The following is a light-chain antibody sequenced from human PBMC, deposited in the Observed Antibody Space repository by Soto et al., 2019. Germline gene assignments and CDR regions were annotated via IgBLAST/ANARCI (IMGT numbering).Light chain of an antibody. CDR3: QQSYSLPVWT. CDR2: DAS. CDR1: QSVSTY. J-gene: IGKJ1*01. Sequence: DIQMTKSTSSLSASLGARVTITCRPSQSVSTYLNWYQQKPGKAPKLVIYDASSLESGVPSRFSGSGSGTDFTLTIRCLQSEDFATYYCQQSYSLPVWTFGQGTKVDIK. V-gene: IGKV1-39*01.